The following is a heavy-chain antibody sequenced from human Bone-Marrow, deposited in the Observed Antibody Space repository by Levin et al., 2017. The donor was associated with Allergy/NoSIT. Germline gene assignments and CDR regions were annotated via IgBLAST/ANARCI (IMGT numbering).Heavy chain of an antibody. Sequence: GESLKISCTASGFPFNNYAMTWVRQAPGKGLEWVSFISGSGHNAYYADSVKARFTISRDNSKNTLSLQMTSLRDEDTATYYCAREDHTYDLDPHFKDWGQGTLVTVSS. D-gene: IGHD3-3*01. J-gene: IGHJ4*02. CDR1: GFPFNNYA. V-gene: IGHV3-23*01. CDR3: AREDHTYDLDPHFKD. CDR2: ISGSGHNA.